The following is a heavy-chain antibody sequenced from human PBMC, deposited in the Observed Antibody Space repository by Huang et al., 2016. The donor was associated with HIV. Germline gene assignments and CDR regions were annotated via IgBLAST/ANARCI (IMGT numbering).Heavy chain of an antibody. J-gene: IGHJ4*02. D-gene: IGHD5-12*01. Sequence: QVQLVQSGAEVKKPGSSMKLSCQSSGGGSSSYAISWVRQARGQGLEWMGGIIPIFGTTDYAPRFQGRVTITADESTNTAYIELSSLEYDDTALYYCARSGPRWGLATIWTLVYWGQGTLVTVSS. CDR2: IIPIFGTT. CDR3: ARSGPRWGLATIWTLVY. V-gene: IGHV1-69*13. CDR1: GGGSSSYA.